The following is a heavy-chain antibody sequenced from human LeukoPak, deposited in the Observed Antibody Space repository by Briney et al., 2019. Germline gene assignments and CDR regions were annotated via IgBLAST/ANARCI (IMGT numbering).Heavy chain of an antibody. Sequence: ASVKVSCKASGYTFTSYDINWVRQATGQGLELMGWMNPNSGNTGYAQKFQGRVTMTRNTSISTAYMELSSLRSEDTAVYYCARGSAAAGTTLHYYYYYMALWGKGTTVTISS. V-gene: IGHV1-8*01. D-gene: IGHD6-13*01. CDR1: GYTFTSYD. J-gene: IGHJ6*03. CDR3: ARGSAAAGTTLHYYYYYMAL. CDR2: MNPNSGNT.